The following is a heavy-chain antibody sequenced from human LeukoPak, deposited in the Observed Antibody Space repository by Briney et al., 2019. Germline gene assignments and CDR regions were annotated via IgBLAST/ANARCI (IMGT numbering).Heavy chain of an antibody. CDR1: GFTFSSYG. V-gene: IGHV3-30*02. Sequence: GGSLRLSCAASGFTFSSYGMHWVRQAPGKGLEWVAVIWYDGSNKYYADSVKGRFTISRDNSKNTLYLQMNSLRAEDTAVYYCAKESPSNHYDSSGLDYWGQGTLVTVSS. J-gene: IGHJ4*02. CDR2: IWYDGSNK. CDR3: AKESPSNHYDSSGLDY. D-gene: IGHD3-22*01.